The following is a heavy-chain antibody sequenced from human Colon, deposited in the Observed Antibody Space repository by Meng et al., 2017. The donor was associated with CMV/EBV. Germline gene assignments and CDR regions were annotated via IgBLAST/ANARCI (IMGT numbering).Heavy chain of an antibody. CDR1: GYTYTTSD. V-gene: IGHV1-18*01. D-gene: IGHD2-15*01. J-gene: IGHJ4*02. CDR3: ARHLGTLGYCSGANCNPAIY. CDR2: ISSKAGTT. Sequence: ASVKVSCKASGYTYTTSDITWVRQAPGQGPEWMGWISSKAGTTNYAQRLQGRVTMTIDTSTGTAYMELRGLTSDDTAVYYCARHLGTLGYCSGANCNPAIYWGQGTLVTVS.